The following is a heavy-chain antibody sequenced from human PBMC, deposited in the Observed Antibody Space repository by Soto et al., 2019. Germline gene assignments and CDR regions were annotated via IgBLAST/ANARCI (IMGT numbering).Heavy chain of an antibody. CDR1: GYTFTSYA. J-gene: IGHJ4*02. V-gene: IGHV1-3*01. Sequence: ASVKVSCKASGYTFTSYAMHWVRQAPGQRLEWMGWINAGNGNTKYSQKFQGRVTITRDTSASTAYMELSSLRSEDTAVYYCARSPSYYDSSGYYPTFDYWGQGTLVTVSS. CDR2: INAGNGNT. CDR3: ARSPSYYDSSGYYPTFDY. D-gene: IGHD3-22*01.